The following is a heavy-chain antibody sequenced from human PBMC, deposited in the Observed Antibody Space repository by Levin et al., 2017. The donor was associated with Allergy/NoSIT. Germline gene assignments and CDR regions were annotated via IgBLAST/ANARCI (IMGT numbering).Heavy chain of an antibody. D-gene: IGHD6-13*01. CDR2: ISAYNGNT. CDR3: ARDQRRSQLGSSWYLGRAFDI. V-gene: IGHV1-18*01. J-gene: IGHJ3*02. CDR1: GYTFTSYG. Sequence: GASVKVSCKASGYTFTSYGISWVRQAPGQGLEWMGWISAYNGNTNYAQKLQGRVTMTTDTSTSTAYMELRSLRSDDTAVYYCARDQRRSQLGSSWYLGRAFDIWGQGTMVTVSS.